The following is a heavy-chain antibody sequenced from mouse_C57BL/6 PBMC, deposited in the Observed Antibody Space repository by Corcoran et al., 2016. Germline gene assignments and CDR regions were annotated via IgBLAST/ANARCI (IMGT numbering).Heavy chain of an antibody. Sequence: QIQLQQSGPELVKPGASVKLSCKASGYPFTDYYINWVKQRPGQGLEWIGWIYPGSGNTKYNEKFKGKATLTVDTSSSTAYMQLSSLTSEDSAVYFCARQQIYYGNPYAMDYWGQGTSVTVSS. CDR3: ARQQIYYGNPYAMDY. D-gene: IGHD2-1*01. CDR2: IYPGSGNT. CDR1: GYPFTDYY. V-gene: IGHV1-84*01. J-gene: IGHJ4*01.